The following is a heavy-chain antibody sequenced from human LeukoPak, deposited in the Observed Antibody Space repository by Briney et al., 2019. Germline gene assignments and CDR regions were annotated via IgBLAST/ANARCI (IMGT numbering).Heavy chain of an antibody. J-gene: IGHJ4*02. D-gene: IGHD3-10*01. V-gene: IGHV3-21*01. Sequence: GGSLRLSCAASGFTFSIYEMHWVRQAPGEGLEWVSSISSSSRYIYYADSVKGRFTISRDNAKNSLYLQMNSLRAEETAMYYCASPRMIRGTITTPFDYWGQGILVTVSS. CDR3: ASPRMIRGTITTPFDY. CDR2: ISSSSRYI. CDR1: GFTFSIYE.